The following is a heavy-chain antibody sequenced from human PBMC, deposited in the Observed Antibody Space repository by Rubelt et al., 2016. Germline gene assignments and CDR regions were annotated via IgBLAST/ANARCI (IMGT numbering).Heavy chain of an antibody. CDR1: GFTFSSYG. D-gene: IGHD3-22*01. Sequence: GGGVVQPGRSLRLSCAASGFTFSSYGMHWVRQAPGKGLEWVALISYDGSNKYYAVSVKGRFTISRDNSKHTLYLQMNSLRAEDKAVYCCARSYSNGLDYWGQGTLVTVSS. V-gene: IGHV3-30*03. J-gene: IGHJ4*02. CDR2: ISYDGSNK. CDR3: ARSYSNGLDY.